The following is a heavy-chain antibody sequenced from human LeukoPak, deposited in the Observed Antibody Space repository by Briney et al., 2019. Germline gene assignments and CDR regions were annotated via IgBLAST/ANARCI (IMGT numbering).Heavy chain of an antibody. CDR3: ARPQTCSSSLYDY. CDR2: ISSSSSYI. V-gene: IGHV3-11*06. D-gene: IGHD6-13*01. J-gene: IGHJ4*02. CDR1: GFTFSDYY. Sequence: KPGGSLRLSCAASGFTFSDYYMSWIRQAPGKGLEWVSSISSSSSYIYYADSVKGRFTISRDNAKNSLYLQMNSLRAEDTAVYYCARPQTCSSSLYDYWGQGTLVTVSS.